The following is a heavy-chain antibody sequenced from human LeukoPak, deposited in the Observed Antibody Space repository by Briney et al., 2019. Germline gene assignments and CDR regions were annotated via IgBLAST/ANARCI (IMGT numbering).Heavy chain of an antibody. J-gene: IGHJ3*02. CDR1: GFTFSTSS. CDR3: ASDFLGFGDYYAFNI. Sequence: GSLRLSCAASGFTFSTSSMNWVRQAPGKGLEWLSYISGSSTKIFYADSLKGRFTISRDNAKNSLYLQMNSLRDEDTAVYYCASDFLGFGDYYAFNIWGQGTMVSVSP. V-gene: IGHV3-48*02. CDR2: ISGSSTKI. D-gene: IGHD3-10*01.